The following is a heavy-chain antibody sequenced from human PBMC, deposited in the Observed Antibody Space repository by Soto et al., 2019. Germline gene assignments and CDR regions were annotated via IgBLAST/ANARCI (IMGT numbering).Heavy chain of an antibody. J-gene: IGHJ3*02. CDR1: GGSISGNDYY. CDR2: IYYSETT. Sequence: NPSETLSLICTVSGGSISGNDYYWSWIRQPPGKGLEWIGYIYYSETTYYNPSLRSRLTISIDTSKNQFSLKLSSVSAADTAVYYCARQYCSGGSCHSAFDIWGQGTMVTVSS. D-gene: IGHD2-15*01. V-gene: IGHV4-30-4*01. CDR3: ARQYCSGGSCHSAFDI.